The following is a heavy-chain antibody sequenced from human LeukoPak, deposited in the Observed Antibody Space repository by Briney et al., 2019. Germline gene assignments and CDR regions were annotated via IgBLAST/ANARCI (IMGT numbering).Heavy chain of an antibody. D-gene: IGHD3-10*01. CDR2: IGTAGDT. J-gene: IGHJ4*02. CDR3: ARSVGRSGFHDY. Sequence: GGSLRLSCAASGFTFSSYDMHWVRQATGKGLEWVSAIGTAGDTYYPGSVKGRFTISRENAKNSLYLQMNSLRAGDTAVYYCARSVGRSGFHDYWGQGTLVTVSS. CDR1: GFTFSSYD. V-gene: IGHV3-13*01.